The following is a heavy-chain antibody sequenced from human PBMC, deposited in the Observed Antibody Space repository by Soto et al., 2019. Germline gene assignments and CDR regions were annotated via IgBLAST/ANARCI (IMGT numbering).Heavy chain of an antibody. V-gene: IGHV4-59*01. CDR1: GGSISSYY. D-gene: IGHD3-3*01. CDR2: IYYSGST. J-gene: IGHJ4*02. Sequence: SETLSLTCTVSGGSISSYYWSWIRQPPGKGLEWIGYIYYSGSTNYNPSLKSRVTISVDTSKNQFSLKLSSVTAADTAVYYCARQGYLEWSYSDYWGQGTLVTVSS. CDR3: ARQGYLEWSYSDY.